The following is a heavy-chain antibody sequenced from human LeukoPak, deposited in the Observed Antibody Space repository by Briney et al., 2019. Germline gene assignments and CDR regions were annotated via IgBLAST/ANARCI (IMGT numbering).Heavy chain of an antibody. CDR1: GFTFSSYA. D-gene: IGHD6-19*01. V-gene: IGHV3-23*01. Sequence: GGSLRLSCAASGFTFSSYAMSWVRQAPGKGLEWVSAISGSGGSTYYADSVKGRFTISRDNSKNTLYLQMNSLRAEDTAVYYCAKEEQWLAKRWYYVDVWGKGTTVTVSS. CDR3: AKEEQWLAKRWYYVDV. J-gene: IGHJ6*03. CDR2: ISGSGGST.